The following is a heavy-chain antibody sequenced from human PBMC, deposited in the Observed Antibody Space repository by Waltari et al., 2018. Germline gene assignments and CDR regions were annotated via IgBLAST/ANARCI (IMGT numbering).Heavy chain of an antibody. J-gene: IGHJ4*02. Sequence: QVQLVQSGAEVKKPGSSGKVSCKATGGTFSSYAISWVRPAPGQGLEWMGGIIPILGIANYAQKFQGRVTITADESTSTAYMELSSLRSEDTAVYYCATPRYCGGDCYLFDYWGQGTLVTVSS. V-gene: IGHV1-69*04. CDR2: IIPILGIA. D-gene: IGHD2-21*01. CDR3: ATPRYCGGDCYLFDY. CDR1: GGTFSSYA.